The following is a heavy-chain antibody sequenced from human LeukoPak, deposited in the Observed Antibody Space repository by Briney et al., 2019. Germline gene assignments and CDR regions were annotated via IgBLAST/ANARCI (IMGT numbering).Heavy chain of an antibody. CDR3: ARAHLQQLVPRYYFDY. J-gene: IGHJ4*02. CDR1: GGTFSNYA. D-gene: IGHD6-13*01. V-gene: IGHV1-69*15. CDR2: IIPIFGTA. Sequence: ASVKVSCKASGGTFSNYAISWVRQAPGQGLEWMGMIIPIFGTANYAQKFQGRVTITADESASTAYMELSSLRSEDTAVYYCARAHLQQLVPRYYFDYWGQGTLVTVSS.